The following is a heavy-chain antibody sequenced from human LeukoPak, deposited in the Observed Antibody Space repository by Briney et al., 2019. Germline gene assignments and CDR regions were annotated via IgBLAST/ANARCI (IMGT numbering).Heavy chain of an antibody. CDR3: AKSGLNRFDY. Sequence: SETLSLTCSVSRYSISSGYYWAWIRQPPGKGLEWIGSIYHSGSAYYNASLKSRVTISVDTSKNQFSLELPSVTAADTAVYYCAKSGLNRFDYWGQGTLVTVSS. V-gene: IGHV4-38-2*02. CDR2: IYHSGSA. CDR1: RYSISSGYY. J-gene: IGHJ4*02. D-gene: IGHD2-15*01.